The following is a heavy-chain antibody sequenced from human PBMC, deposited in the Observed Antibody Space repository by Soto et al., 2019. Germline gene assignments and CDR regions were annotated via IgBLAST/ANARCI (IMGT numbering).Heavy chain of an antibody. D-gene: IGHD5-12*01. J-gene: IGHJ5*02. CDR1: GFTFSSYG. CDR3: ARGGGRVATPWFDP. Sequence: GGSLRLSCASSGFTFSSYGMHLVCQATGKGLEWVSAIGTAGDTYYPGSVKGRFTISRENAKNSLYLQMNSLRAGDTAVYYCARGGGRVATPWFDPWGQGTLVTVS. CDR2: IGTAGDT. V-gene: IGHV3-13*04.